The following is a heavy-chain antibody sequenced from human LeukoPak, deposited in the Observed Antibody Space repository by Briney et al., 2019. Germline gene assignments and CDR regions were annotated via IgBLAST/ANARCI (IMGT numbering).Heavy chain of an antibody. V-gene: IGHV4-39*01. CDR2: IYYSGST. D-gene: IGHD4-11*01. CDR1: GGSISSSSYY. CDR3: ARHKKTTVTTRVYYYYGMDV. Sequence: SETLSLTCTVSGGSISSSSYYWGWIRQPPGKGLEWIGSIYYSGSTYYNPSLKSRVTISVDTSKNQFSLKLSSVTAADTAVYYCARHKKTTVTTRVYYYYGMDVWGQGTTVTVSS. J-gene: IGHJ6*02.